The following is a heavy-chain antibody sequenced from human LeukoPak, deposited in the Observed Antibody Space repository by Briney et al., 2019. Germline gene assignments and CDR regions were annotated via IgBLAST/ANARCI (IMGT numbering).Heavy chain of an antibody. CDR1: GCTFTSYG. D-gene: IGHD3-10*01. Sequence: ASVEVSCKASGCTFTSYGINWVRQAPGQGLEWMGWISDYNGTTNYAQHLQRRVTMTTDTSTSTAYMELRSLRSDDTAVYYCARDLDGSGSYYTDYWGQGILVTVSS. CDR3: ARDLDGSGSYYTDY. V-gene: IGHV1-18*01. J-gene: IGHJ4*02. CDR2: ISDYNGTT.